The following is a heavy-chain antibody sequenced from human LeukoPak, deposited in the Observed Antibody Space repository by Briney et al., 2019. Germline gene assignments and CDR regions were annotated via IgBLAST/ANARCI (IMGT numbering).Heavy chain of an antibody. V-gene: IGHV4-4*07. CDR3: ARDLGQYDNKAFDI. CDR1: GGSIRGYY. J-gene: IGHJ3*02. Sequence: LETLSLTCTVSGGSIRGYYWSWIRQPAGKGLEYIGRTHSSGSTYYNPSLKSRVTMSIDTSKNEISLKLSSVTAADTAVYYCARDLGQYDNKAFDIWGQGTMVTVSS. D-gene: IGHD3-22*01. CDR2: THSSGST.